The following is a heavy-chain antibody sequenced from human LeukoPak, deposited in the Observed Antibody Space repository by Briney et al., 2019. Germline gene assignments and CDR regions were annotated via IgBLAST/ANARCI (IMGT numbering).Heavy chain of an antibody. J-gene: IGHJ4*02. CDR1: GFTFSSYA. CDR2: ISGSGGST. V-gene: IGHV3-23*01. CDR3: AKDLRGVGYCSGGSCSGKFDY. D-gene: IGHD2-15*01. Sequence: PGGSLRLSCAASGFTFSSYAMSWVRQAPGKGLEWVSAISGSGGSTYYADSVKGRFTISRDNSKNTLYLQMNSLRAEDTAVYYCAKDLRGVGYCSGGSCSGKFDYWGQGTLVTVSS.